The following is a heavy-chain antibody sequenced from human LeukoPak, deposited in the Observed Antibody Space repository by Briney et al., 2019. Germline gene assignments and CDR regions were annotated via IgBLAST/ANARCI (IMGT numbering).Heavy chain of an antibody. CDR3: ARGSRVATSTGYMDV. V-gene: IGHV1-2*02. CDR2: INPNSGGT. J-gene: IGHJ6*03. D-gene: IGHD5-12*01. CDR1: GYTFTGYY. Sequence: ASVKVSCKASGYTFTGYYMHWVRQAPGQGLEWMGWINPNSGGTNYAQKFQGRVTMTRDTSISTAYMELSRLRSDDTAVYYCARGSRVATSTGYMDVWGKGTTVTVS.